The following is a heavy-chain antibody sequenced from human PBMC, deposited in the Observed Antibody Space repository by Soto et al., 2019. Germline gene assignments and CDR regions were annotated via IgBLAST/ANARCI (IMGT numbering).Heavy chain of an antibody. CDR2: IIPIFGTA. V-gene: IGHV1-69*13. CDR1: GGTFSSYA. J-gene: IGHJ4*02. D-gene: IGHD3-22*01. CDR3: ASRNYYDSSGQLAFDC. Sequence: SVKVSCKASGGTFSSYAISWVRQAPGQGLEWMGGIIPIFGTANYAQKFQGRVTITADESTSTAYMELSSLRSEDTAVYYCASRNYYDSSGQLAFDCWGQGTLVTVSS.